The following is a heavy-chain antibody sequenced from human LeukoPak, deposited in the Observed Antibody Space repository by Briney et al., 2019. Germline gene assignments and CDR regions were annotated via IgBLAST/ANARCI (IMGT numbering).Heavy chain of an antibody. CDR1: GENFSIYF. Sequence: PSETLSLTCAVYGENFSIYFYSWIRQPPGKGLEWIGEINHGGSTSYNPSLKSRVTISVDTSKNQFSLKLSSVTAADTAVYYCASISWDWWFDPWGQGTLVTVSS. CDR3: ASISWDWWFDP. J-gene: IGHJ5*02. CDR2: INHGGST. V-gene: IGHV4-34*01. D-gene: IGHD1-26*01.